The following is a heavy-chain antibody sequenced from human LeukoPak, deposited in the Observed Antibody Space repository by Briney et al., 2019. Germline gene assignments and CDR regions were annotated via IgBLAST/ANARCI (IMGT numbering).Heavy chain of an antibody. CDR2: ISGSGGST. CDR3: AKDGGTYYDFWSGYYYYGMDV. CDR1: GFTFSSYA. J-gene: IGHJ6*02. V-gene: IGHV3-23*01. D-gene: IGHD3-3*01. Sequence: GGSLRLSCAASGFTFSSYAMSWVRQAPGKGLEWVSAISGSGGSTYYADSVKGRFTISRDNSKNTLCLQMNSLRAEDTAVYYCAKDGGTYYDFWSGYYYYGMDVWGQGTTVTVSS.